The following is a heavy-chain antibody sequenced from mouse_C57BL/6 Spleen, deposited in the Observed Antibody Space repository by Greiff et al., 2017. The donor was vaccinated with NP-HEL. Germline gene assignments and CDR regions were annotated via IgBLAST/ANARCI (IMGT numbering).Heavy chain of an antibody. CDR2: ISSGGSYT. D-gene: IGHD1-1*01. V-gene: IGHV5-6*01. CDR3: ARHEGYYYGSSYLYYFDY. CDR1: GFTFSSYG. J-gene: IGHJ2*01. Sequence: EVKLVESGGDLVKPGGSLKLSCAASGFTFSSYGMSWVRQTPDKRLEWVATISSGGSYTYYPDSVKGRFTISRDNAKSTLYLQMSSLKSEDTAMYYCARHEGYYYGSSYLYYFDYWGQGTTLTVSS.